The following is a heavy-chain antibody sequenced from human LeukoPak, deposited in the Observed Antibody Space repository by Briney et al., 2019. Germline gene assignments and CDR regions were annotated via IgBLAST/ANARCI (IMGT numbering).Heavy chain of an antibody. V-gene: IGHV3-11*01. Sequence: PGGSLRLSCAASGFTFSDYYMNWIRQAPGKGLEWVSYISGSGDSKFYADSVKGRFTISRDNAKNSLYLQMNSLRAEDMAVYYCARRTYSNYFFDYWGQGTLVTVSS. J-gene: IGHJ4*02. CDR2: ISGSGDSK. CDR1: GFTFSDYY. CDR3: ARRTYSNYFFDY. D-gene: IGHD4-11*01.